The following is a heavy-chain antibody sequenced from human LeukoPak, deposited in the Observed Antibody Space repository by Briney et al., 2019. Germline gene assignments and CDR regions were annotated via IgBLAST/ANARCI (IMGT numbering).Heavy chain of an antibody. Sequence: PGGSLRLSCAASGFTFSSYSMNWVRQAPGKGLEWVSSISSSSSYIYYADSVKGRFTISRDNAKNSLYLQMNSLRAEDTAVYYCARDSSSWFTFDIWGQGTMVTVSS. CDR1: GFTFSSYS. V-gene: IGHV3-21*01. J-gene: IGHJ3*02. CDR3: ARDSSSWFTFDI. D-gene: IGHD6-13*01. CDR2: ISSSSSYI.